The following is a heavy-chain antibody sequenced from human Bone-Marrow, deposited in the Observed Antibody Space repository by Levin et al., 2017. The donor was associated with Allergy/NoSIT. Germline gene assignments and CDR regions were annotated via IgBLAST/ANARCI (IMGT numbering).Heavy chain of an antibody. CDR1: GGSISSGDYY. V-gene: IGHV4-30-4*01. CDR3: ARAGEEYCSGGYCYPGDYYFNY. D-gene: IGHD2-15*01. J-gene: IGHJ4*02. Sequence: PSETLSLTCTVSGGSISSGDYYWTWIRQPPGKGLEWIGYIYYSGSTYYNPSLQSRGMISVDTSKNQFFLKLTSVTAADTAVYYCARAGEEYCSGGYCYPGDYYFNYWGQGTLVTVSS. CDR2: IYYSGST.